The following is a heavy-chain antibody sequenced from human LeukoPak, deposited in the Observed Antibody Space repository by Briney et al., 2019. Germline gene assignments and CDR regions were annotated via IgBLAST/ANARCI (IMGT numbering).Heavy chain of an antibody. CDR1: GGSVSSYY. CDR2: IYFSGST. J-gene: IGHJ6*02. Sequence: NSSETLSLTCTVSGGSVSSYYWSWIRQPPGKGLEWIGYIYFSGSTNYNPSLKSRVTISVDTSKNQFSLKLSSVTAADTAVYYCASGSPVVGATGYYYYYYGMDVWGQGTTVTVSS. CDR3: ASGSPVVGATGYYYYYYGMDV. V-gene: IGHV4-59*02. D-gene: IGHD1-26*01.